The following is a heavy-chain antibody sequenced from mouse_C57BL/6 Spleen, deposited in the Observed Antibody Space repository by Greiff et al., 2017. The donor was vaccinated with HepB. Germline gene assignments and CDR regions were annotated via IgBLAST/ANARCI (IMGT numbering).Heavy chain of an antibody. D-gene: IGHD2-4*01. J-gene: IGHJ2*01. Sequence: EVHLVESGAELVKPGASVKLSCTASVFNIKDYYMHWVKQRTEQGLEWIGRIDPEDGETKYAPKFQGKATITADTSSNTAYLQLSSLTSEDTAVFYCARRRHADYDYGYFDYWGQGTTLTVSS. CDR3: ARRRHADYDYGYFDY. V-gene: IGHV14-2*01. CDR2: IDPEDGET. CDR1: VFNIKDYY.